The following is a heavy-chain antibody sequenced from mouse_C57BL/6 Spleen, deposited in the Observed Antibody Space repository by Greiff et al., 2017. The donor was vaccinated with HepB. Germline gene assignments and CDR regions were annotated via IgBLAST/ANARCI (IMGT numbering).Heavy chain of an antibody. Sequence: EVQLVESGGGLVQPKGSLKLSCAASGFTFNTYAMHWVRQAPGKGLEWVARIRSKSSNYATYYADSVKDRFTISRDDSQSMLYLQMNNLKTEDTAMYYCVRDGGYYYGSYWYFDVWGTGTTVTVSS. D-gene: IGHD1-1*01. CDR3: VRDGGYYYGSYWYFDV. CDR2: IRSKSSNYAT. V-gene: IGHV10-3*01. CDR1: GFTFNTYA. J-gene: IGHJ1*03.